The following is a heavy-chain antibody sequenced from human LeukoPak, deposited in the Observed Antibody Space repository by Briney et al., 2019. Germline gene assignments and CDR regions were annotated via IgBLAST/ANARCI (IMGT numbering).Heavy chain of an antibody. V-gene: IGHV3-48*02. CDR1: GFTLSSYS. D-gene: IGHD6-6*01. J-gene: IGHJ5*02. Sequence: GGSLRLSCAASGFTLSSYSMAWVRQAPGKGLEWLSYISSSGKIWYADSLKGRFTVSRDNAKNSLYLQMNSLRDEDTAVYYCARSVKPGVHDFDPWGQGTLVTVSS. CDR3: ARSVKPGVHDFDP. CDR2: ISSSGKI.